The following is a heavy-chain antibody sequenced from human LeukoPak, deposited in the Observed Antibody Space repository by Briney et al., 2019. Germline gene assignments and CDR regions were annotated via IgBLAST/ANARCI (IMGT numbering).Heavy chain of an antibody. CDR2: ISSSSSYI. CDR1: GFTFSSYS. Sequence: GGSLRLSCAASGFTFSSYSMNWVRQAPGKGLEWVSSISSSSSYIYYADSVKGRFTISRDNAKNTLYLQMNSLRTEDTAVYYCATDTAPDYWGQGTLVTVSS. J-gene: IGHJ4*02. V-gene: IGHV3-21*01. CDR3: ATDTAPDY. D-gene: IGHD5-18*01.